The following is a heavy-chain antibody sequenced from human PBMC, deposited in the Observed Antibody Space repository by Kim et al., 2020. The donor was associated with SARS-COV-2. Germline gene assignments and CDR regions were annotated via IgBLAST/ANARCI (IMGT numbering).Heavy chain of an antibody. D-gene: IGHD5-12*01. V-gene: IGHV4-59*13. CDR2: IYYSGST. CDR3: ARAPGYSGYGAFDY. CDR1: GGSISSYY. J-gene: IGHJ4*02. Sequence: SETLSLTCTVSGGSISSYYWSWIRQPPGKGLEWIGYIYYSGSTNYNPSLKSRVTISVDTSKNQFSLKLSSVTAADTAVYYCARAPGYSGYGAFDYWGQGTLVTVSS.